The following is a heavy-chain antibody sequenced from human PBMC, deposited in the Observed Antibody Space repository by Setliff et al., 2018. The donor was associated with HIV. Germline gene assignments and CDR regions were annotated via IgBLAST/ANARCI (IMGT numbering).Heavy chain of an antibody. CDR1: GGSFSGYF. J-gene: IGHJ4*02. V-gene: IGHV4-34*01. CDR3: ARRSGYAEDY. Sequence: SETLSLTCAVYGGSFSGYFWNWIRQPPGKGLEWIGAINHYGGTNYNPSLKSRVTISVDTSKNQFSLKLSSVTAADTAVYYCARRSGYAEDYWGQGTLVTVSS. CDR2: INHYGGT. D-gene: IGHD5-12*01.